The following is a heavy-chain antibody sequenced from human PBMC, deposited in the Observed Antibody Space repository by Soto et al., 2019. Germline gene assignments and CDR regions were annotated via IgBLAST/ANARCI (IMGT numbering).Heavy chain of an antibody. J-gene: IGHJ4*02. CDR2: IIPIFSKT. CDR3: ARDVVRSIGGDS. D-gene: IGHD3-16*01. CDR1: GGTFSTSS. Sequence: QVQLVQSGAEVKEPGTSVKISCKASGGTFSTSSFVWVRQGPGQGLEWMGGIIPIFSKTNGVQKFQGRITFTADESTRTAYMELTSLRSEDPAIYYCARDVVRSIGGDSWGQGTLVTVSS. V-gene: IGHV1-69*01.